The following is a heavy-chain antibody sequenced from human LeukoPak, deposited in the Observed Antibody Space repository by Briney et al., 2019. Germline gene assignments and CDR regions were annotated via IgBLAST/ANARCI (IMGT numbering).Heavy chain of an antibody. CDR2: ISYDGSNK. D-gene: IGHD2/OR15-2a*01. CDR1: GFTFSSYG. V-gene: IGHV3-30*18. J-gene: IGHJ6*02. CDR3: AKDGTFAEDFSHYYYYYGMDV. Sequence: GGSLRLSCAASGFTFSSYGMHWVRQAPGKGLEWVAVISYDGSNKYYADSVEGRFTISRDNSKNTLYLQMNSLRAEDTAVYYCAKDGTFAEDFSHYYYYYGMDVWGQGTTVIVSS.